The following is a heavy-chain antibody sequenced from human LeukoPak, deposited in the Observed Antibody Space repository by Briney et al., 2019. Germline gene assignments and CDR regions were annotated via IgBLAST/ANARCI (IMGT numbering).Heavy chain of an antibody. D-gene: IGHD7-27*01. CDR3: ARVNWGSGYFDY. Sequence: PSETLSLTCAVYGGSFSGYYWSWIRQPPGKGLEWIGEINHSGSTNYNPSLKSRVTISVDTSKNQFSLKLSSVTAVDTAVYYCARVNWGSGYFDYWGQGTLVTVSS. CDR2: INHSGST. V-gene: IGHV4-34*01. J-gene: IGHJ4*02. CDR1: GGSFSGYY.